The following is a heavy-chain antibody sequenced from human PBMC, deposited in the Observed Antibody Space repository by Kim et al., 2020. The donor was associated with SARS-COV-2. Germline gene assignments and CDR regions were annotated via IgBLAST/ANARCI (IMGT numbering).Heavy chain of an antibody. V-gene: IGHV3-23*01. Sequence: GGSLRLSCKASGFIFNHYGMSWVRQAPGMGLEWVSFFSHSCVNTLYADFVKGRFSISRDNSKNMVYLQMESLRVDDTAVYYCAKDEPMYTVTDESEHFDHWGQGTLVTVSS. J-gene: IGHJ4*02. D-gene: IGHD4-17*01. CDR2: FSHSCVNT. CDR1: GFIFNHYG. CDR3: AKDEPMYTVTDESEHFDH.